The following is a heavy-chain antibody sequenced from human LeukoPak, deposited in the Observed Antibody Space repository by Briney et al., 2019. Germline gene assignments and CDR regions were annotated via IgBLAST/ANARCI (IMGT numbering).Heavy chain of an antibody. CDR1: GGSISSYY. D-gene: IGHD5-18*01. J-gene: IGHJ3*02. Sequence: SETLSLTCTVSGGSISSYYWSWIRQPPGKGLEWIGYIYYSGSTNYNPSLKSRVTISVDTSKNQFSLKLSSVTAADTAMYYCARPDTAMVSDAFDIWGQGTMVTVSS. CDR2: IYYSGST. V-gene: IGHV4-59*01. CDR3: ARPDTAMVSDAFDI.